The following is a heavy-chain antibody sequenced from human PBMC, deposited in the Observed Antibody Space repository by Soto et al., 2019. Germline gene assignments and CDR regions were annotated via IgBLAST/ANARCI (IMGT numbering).Heavy chain of an antibody. V-gene: IGHV3-23*01. CDR2: ISDSAERI. J-gene: IGHJ4*02. Sequence: PGGSLRLSCAAFGFTFSSYAMSWVRQAPGEGLEWVSAISDSAERIFYVDSVKGRFTISRDNSKNKLYLQMDSLRAEDTAVYYCVTLALGKFDYWGQGNLVTFSS. CDR3: VTLALGKFDY. CDR1: GFTFSSYA. D-gene: IGHD1-26*01.